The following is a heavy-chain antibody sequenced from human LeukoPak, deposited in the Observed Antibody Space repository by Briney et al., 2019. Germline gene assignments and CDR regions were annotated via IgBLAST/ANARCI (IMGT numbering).Heavy chain of an antibody. V-gene: IGHV1-46*01. CDR2: INPSGGST. CDR1: GYTFTSYD. D-gene: IGHD6-6*01. CDR3: AVGEYSSSSLHFDY. Sequence: ASVKVSCKASGYTFTSYDINWVRQATGQGLEWMGIINPSGGSTSYAQKFQGRVTMTRDMSTSTVYMELSSLRSEDTAVYYCAVGEYSSSSLHFDYWGQGTLVTVSS. J-gene: IGHJ4*02.